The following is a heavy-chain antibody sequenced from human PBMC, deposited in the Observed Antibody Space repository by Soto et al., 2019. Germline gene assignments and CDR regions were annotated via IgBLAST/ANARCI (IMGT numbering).Heavy chain of an antibody. J-gene: IGHJ4*02. CDR1: GFSLSTSGVG. CDR2: IYWDDDK. CDR3: AHGALNDPSMYQLVPGPVDY. D-gene: IGHD2-2*01. Sequence: GSGPTLVNPTQTLTLTCTFSGFSLSTSGVGVGWIRQPPGKALDWLVLIYWDDDKRYSPSLKSRLTITKDTSKNQVVLTMTNMDPVDTATYYCAHGALNDPSMYQLVPGPVDYWGQGTLVTVSS. V-gene: IGHV2-5*02.